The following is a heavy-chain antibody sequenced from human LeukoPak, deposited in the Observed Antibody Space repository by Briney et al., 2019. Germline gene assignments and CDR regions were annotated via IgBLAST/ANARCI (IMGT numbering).Heavy chain of an antibody. CDR1: GGSISSGGYS. Sequence: SETLSLTCTVSGGSISSGGYSWSWIRQPPGKGLEWIGYIYHSGSTYYNPSLKSRVTISVGRSKNQFSLKLSSVTAADTAVYYCARTSSADAFDIWGQGTMVTVSS. J-gene: IGHJ3*02. V-gene: IGHV4-30-2*01. CDR3: ARTSSADAFDI. CDR2: IYHSGST.